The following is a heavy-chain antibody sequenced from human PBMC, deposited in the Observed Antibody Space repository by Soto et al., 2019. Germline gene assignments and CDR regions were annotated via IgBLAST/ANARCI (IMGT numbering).Heavy chain of an antibody. J-gene: IGHJ4*02. CDR1: GYTFTSHD. D-gene: IGHD3-10*01. CDR3: ARDVRYYGSGSYTNFDY. V-gene: IGHV1-8*01. Sequence: QMQLVQSGAEVKKPGASVKVSCKASGYTFTSHDINWVRQATGQGLEWMGWMNPNSGDTGYAQKFQGRVTMTRNTSISTAHMELSTLTSEDTAVYYCARDVRYYGSGSYTNFDYWGQGTLVTVSS. CDR2: MNPNSGDT.